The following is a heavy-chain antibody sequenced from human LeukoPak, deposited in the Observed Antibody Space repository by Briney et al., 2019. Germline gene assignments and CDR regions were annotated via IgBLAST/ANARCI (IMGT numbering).Heavy chain of an antibody. Sequence: PSETLSLTCTVSGGSISSYYWSWIRQPAGKGLEWIGRIYTSGSTNYNPSLKRRVTMSVDTSQNQFSLKLSSVTAADTAVYYCARSPMRGYSVYHAPYYFDYWGQGTLVSVSS. J-gene: IGHJ4*02. CDR1: GGSISSYY. V-gene: IGHV4-4*07. CDR3: ARSPMRGYSVYHAPYYFDY. CDR2: IYTSGST. D-gene: IGHD5/OR15-5a*01.